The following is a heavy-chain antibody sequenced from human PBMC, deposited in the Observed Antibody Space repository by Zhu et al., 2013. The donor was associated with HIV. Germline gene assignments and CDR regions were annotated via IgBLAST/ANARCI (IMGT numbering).Heavy chain of an antibody. J-gene: IGHJ5*02. CDR1: GGTFSNYA. Sequence: QVQLVQSGAEVKKPGSSVRVSCKASGGTFSNYAVSWVRQAPGQGLEWMGGISPIFGTTDYAQKFQGRVTITADRSTSTAYLELRSLRSDDTAVYYCARVPCYITGCSPINWFDPWGQGTQVTVAS. V-gene: IGHV1-69*06. CDR2: ISPIFGTT. CDR3: ARVPCYITGCSPINWFDP. D-gene: IGHD3-3*01.